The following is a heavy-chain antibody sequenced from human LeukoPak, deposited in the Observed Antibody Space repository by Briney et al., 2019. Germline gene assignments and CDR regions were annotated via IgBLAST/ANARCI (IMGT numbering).Heavy chain of an antibody. J-gene: IGHJ5*02. CDR1: GGSISSYY. Sequence: PSETLSLTCTVSGGSISSYYWSWIRQPPGKGLEWIGYIYYSGSTNYDPSLKSRVTISVDTSKNQFSLNLSSVTAADTAVYYCARVSDFWSGYSVENWFDPRGQGTLVTVSS. CDR2: IYYSGST. V-gene: IGHV4-59*01. D-gene: IGHD3-3*01. CDR3: ARVSDFWSGYSVENWFDP.